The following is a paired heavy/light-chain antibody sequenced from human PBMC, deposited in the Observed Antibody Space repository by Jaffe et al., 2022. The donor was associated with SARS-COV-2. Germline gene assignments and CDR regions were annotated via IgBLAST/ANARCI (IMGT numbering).Light chain of an antibody. CDR2: GAS. V-gene: IGKV3-15*01. Sequence: EIVMTQSPATLSVSPGQRVTLSCRASQSVDTNLAWYQQKPGQAPRLLIYGASTRATGIPARFSGSGSGTEFTLTISSLQSEDFAVYYCQQYNYYYTFGRGTKLEIK. CDR3: QQYNYYYT. CDR1: QSVDTN. J-gene: IGKJ2*01.
Heavy chain of an antibody. CDR3: ARGQSRSIGWFDP. CDR1: GFTFSDYY. CDR2: ISSSGASI. J-gene: IGHJ5*02. V-gene: IGHV3-11*01. D-gene: IGHD3-16*02. Sequence: QVQLVESGGGLVKPGGSLRLSCATSGFTFSDYYMSWIRQAPGRGLEWVSYISSSGASIYYADSVKGRFTISRDDAKNSVYLQMNSLRAEDTAVYYCARGQSRSIGWFDPWGQGTMVTVSS.